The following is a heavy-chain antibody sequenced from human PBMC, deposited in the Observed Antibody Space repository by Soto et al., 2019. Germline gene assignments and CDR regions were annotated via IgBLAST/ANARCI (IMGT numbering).Heavy chain of an antibody. D-gene: IGHD3-10*01. CDR1: GGSISSGGYY. J-gene: IGHJ6*02. V-gene: IGHV4-31*03. CDR3: AREASNYYGSGSYSPYYYYGMDV. Sequence: QVQLQESGPGLVKPSQTLSLTCTVSGGSISSGGYYWSWIRQHPGKGLEWIGYIYYSGSTYYNPSLKSRVTISVDTSKNQFSLKLSSVTAADTAVYYCAREASNYYGSGSYSPYYYYGMDVWGQGTTVTVSS. CDR2: IYYSGST.